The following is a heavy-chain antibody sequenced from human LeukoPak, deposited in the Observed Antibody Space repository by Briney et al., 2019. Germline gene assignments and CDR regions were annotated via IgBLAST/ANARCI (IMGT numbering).Heavy chain of an antibody. CDR3: ARRAAGTRGYYYYYYYMDA. D-gene: IGHD6-13*01. CDR1: GGSFSGYY. J-gene: IGHJ6*03. CDR2: INHSGST. V-gene: IGHV4-34*01. Sequence: PSETLSLTCAVYGGSFSGYYWSWIRQPPGKGLEWIGEINHSGSTNYNPSLKSRVTISVDTSKNQFSLKLSSVTAADTAVYYCARRAAGTRGYYYYYYYMDAWGKGTTVTISS.